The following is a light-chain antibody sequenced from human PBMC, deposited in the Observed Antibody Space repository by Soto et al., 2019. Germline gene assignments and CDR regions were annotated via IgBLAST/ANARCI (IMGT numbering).Light chain of an antibody. CDR3: AAWDDSLNGPYV. J-gene: IGLJ1*01. Sequence: QSVLTQPPSVSEAPRQRVTISCSGSSSNFRNNAVNWYQHLPGKAPRLLIFHNDLLPSGVSDRFSGSKSGTSASLAISGLQSEDEADYYCAAWDDSLNGPYVFGTGTKLTVL. CDR1: SSNFRNNA. V-gene: IGLV1-36*01. CDR2: HND.